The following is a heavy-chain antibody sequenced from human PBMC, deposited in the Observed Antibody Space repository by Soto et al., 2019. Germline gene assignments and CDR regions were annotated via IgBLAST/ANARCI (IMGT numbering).Heavy chain of an antibody. V-gene: IGHV4-39*01. CDR2: IYYSGST. J-gene: IGHJ1*01. Sequence: PSETLSLTCTVSGGSISSSSYYWGWIRQPPGKGLECIGSIYYSGSTYYNPSLKTRVTISVDTSKNQFSLKLSSVTAADTAVYYCARHVSVVVVPAATRGFKYFQHWGQGTLVTVSS. CDR1: GGSISSSSYY. CDR3: ARHVSVVVVPAATRGFKYFQH. D-gene: IGHD2-2*01.